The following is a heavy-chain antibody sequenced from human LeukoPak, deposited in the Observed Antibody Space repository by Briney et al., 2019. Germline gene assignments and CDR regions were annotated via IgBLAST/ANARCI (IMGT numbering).Heavy chain of an antibody. J-gene: IGHJ3*02. CDR3: ARVIRGYCSSTSCHSNAFDI. D-gene: IGHD2-2*01. V-gene: IGHV4-59*01. Sequence: SETLSLTCTVSGGSISSYYWSWIRQPPGKGLEWIGYIYYSGSTNYNPSLKSRVTISVDTSKNQFPLKLSSVTAADTAVYYCARVIRGYCSSTSCHSNAFDIWGQGTMVTVSS. CDR1: GGSISSYY. CDR2: IYYSGST.